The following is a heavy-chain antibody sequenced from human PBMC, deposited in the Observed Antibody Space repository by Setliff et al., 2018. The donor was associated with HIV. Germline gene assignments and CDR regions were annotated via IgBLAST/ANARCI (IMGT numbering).Heavy chain of an antibody. D-gene: IGHD6-6*01. CDR2: IHTSGSS. J-gene: IGHJ4*02. CDR3: ARELLGSSSLVDY. CDR1: GGSISSGSYY. Sequence: SETLSLTCTVSGGSISSGSYYWSWIRQPAGKGLEWIGHIHTSGSSSYNPSLKSRVIISLDTAKNQISLKLNYLTAADTAVYYCARELLGSSSLVDYWGQGTLVTVSS. V-gene: IGHV4-61*09.